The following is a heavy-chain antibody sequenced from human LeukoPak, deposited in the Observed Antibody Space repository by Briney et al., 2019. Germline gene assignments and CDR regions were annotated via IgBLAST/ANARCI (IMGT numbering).Heavy chain of an antibody. J-gene: IGHJ4*02. V-gene: IGHV4-59*12. CDR1: GYPISSYY. CDR3: ARVASSGLRY. Sequence: PSETLSLTCTASGYPISSYYWSWLRQPPGKGLEWIGYLYYSGSINYNPSLKSRVTISADPYKNQFSMKLSSVTAADTPVYYTARVASSGLRYWGQGTLVTVSS. CDR2: LYYSGSI. D-gene: IGHD3-22*01.